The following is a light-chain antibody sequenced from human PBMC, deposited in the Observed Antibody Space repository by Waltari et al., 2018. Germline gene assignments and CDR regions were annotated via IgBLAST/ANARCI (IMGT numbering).Light chain of an antibody. Sequence: DIQMTQSPSSLSASVGDSVSITCRASQSISTYLSWYQQKPGEAPKLLIFSASSLQSGVPSRFTGTGSGTDFTLTISSLQPEDSATYYCQQSYNYHPYTFGQGTKVEIK. J-gene: IGKJ2*01. CDR2: SAS. V-gene: IGKV1-39*01. CDR1: QSISTY. CDR3: QQSYNYHPYT.